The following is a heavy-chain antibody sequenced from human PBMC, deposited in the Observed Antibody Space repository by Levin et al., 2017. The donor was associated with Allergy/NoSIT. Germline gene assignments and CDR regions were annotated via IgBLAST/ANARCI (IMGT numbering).Heavy chain of an antibody. CDR2: INAGNGDT. J-gene: IGHJ5*02. D-gene: IGHD4-11*01. V-gene: IGHV1-3*01. CDR1: GYTFSKSD. CDR3: ARGAVSNPNWFDP. Sequence: GASVKVSCKASGYTFSKSDLHWVRQAPGQRLEWMGRINAGNGDTRYSQKFQGRVIISRDRSASTGYMELRSLRSEDTGVYYCARGAVSNPNWFDPWGQGTLVIVSS.